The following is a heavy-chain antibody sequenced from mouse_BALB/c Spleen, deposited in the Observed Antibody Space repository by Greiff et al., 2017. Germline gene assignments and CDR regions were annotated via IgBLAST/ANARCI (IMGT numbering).Heavy chain of an antibody. Sequence: QVQLQQPGAELVRPGASVKLSCKASGYTFTSYWINWVKQRPGQGLEWIGNIYPSDSYTNYNQKFKDKATLTVDKSSSTAYMQLSSLTSEDSAVYYCARADRGYYYAMDYWGQGTSVTVSS. CDR3: ARADRGYYYAMDY. J-gene: IGHJ4*01. CDR1: GYTFTSYW. D-gene: IGHD3-2*01. CDR2: IYPSDSYT. V-gene: IGHV1-69*02.